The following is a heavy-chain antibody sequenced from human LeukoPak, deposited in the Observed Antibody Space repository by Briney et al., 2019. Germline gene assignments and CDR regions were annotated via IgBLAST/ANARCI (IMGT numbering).Heavy chain of an antibody. CDR2: IEKNGSGK. CDR3: TTDRWYSADH. Sequence: GRSLRLSCTVSGFIFSDSWMAWIRQAPGKGLEWVAIIEKNGSGKNYVDSVKGRFIISRDNAKNSLFLQMDSLKVEDTAIYYCTTDRWYSADHWGQGTLVTVSS. D-gene: IGHD2-15*01. J-gene: IGHJ5*02. V-gene: IGHV3-7*03. CDR1: GFIFSDSW.